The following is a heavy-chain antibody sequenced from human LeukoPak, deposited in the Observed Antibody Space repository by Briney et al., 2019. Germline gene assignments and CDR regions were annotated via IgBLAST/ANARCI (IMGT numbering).Heavy chain of an antibody. CDR3: ARGKSSSGWFDL. CDR2: IYPDDSDT. V-gene: IGHV5-51*01. J-gene: IGHJ5*02. Sequence: GESLKISCKGSGYSFSNYWIGWVRQMPGKGLEWIGIIYPDDSDTRYSPSFQGQVSISADKSISTAYLQWSSLGASDTALYYCARGKSSSGWFDLWGQGTRVIISS. CDR1: GYSFSNYW. D-gene: IGHD6-13*01.